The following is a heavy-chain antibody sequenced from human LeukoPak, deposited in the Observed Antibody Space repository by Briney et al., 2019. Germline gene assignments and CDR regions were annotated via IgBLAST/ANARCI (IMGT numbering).Heavy chain of an antibody. J-gene: IGHJ4*02. CDR2: INPNSGGT. D-gene: IGHD6-19*01. Sequence: GASVKVSCKASGYSFTGYFLNWVRQAPGQGLGWMGRINPNSGGTNCGQKFQDRVTMTRDTSINTAYMELSSLTSDDTAVYYCARVDPASLAVHYWGQGTLVTVSS. CDR3: ARVDPASLAVHY. CDR1: GYSFTGYF. V-gene: IGHV1-2*02.